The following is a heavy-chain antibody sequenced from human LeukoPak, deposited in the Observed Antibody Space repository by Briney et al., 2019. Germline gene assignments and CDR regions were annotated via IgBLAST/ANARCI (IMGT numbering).Heavy chain of an antibody. CDR1: GGTFSSYA. V-gene: IGHV1-69*04. CDR3: ARGYYYYYGVDV. Sequence: SVKVSCKASGGTFSSYAISWVRQAPGQGLEWMGRIIPILGIANYAQKFQGRVTITADKSTSTAYMELSSLRSEDTAVYYCARGYYYYYGVDVWGQGTTVTVSS. CDR2: IIPILGIA. J-gene: IGHJ6*02.